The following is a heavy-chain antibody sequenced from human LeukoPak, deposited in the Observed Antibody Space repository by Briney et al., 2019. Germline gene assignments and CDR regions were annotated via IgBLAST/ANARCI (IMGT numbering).Heavy chain of an antibody. D-gene: IGHD6-13*01. J-gene: IGHJ5*02. CDR2: ISSSSSYI. Sequence: PGGFLRLSCAASGFTFSSYSMNWVRQAPGKGLEWVSSISSSSSYIYYADSVKGRFTISKNNPKNSLYLQITSLRAEDRAVYYCARDRSWYSSSWYVTWFDPGGKGPLVTVSS. CDR3: ARDRSWYSSSWYVTWFDP. V-gene: IGHV3-21*01. CDR1: GFTFSSYS.